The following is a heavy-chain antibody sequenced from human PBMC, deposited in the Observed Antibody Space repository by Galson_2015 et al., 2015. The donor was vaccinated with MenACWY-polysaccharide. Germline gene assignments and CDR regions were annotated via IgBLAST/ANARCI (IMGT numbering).Heavy chain of an antibody. J-gene: IGHJ4*02. CDR2: ISWNSGSI. CDR3: AKGLPHFDY. Sequence: SLRLSCAASGFTFDDYAMHWVRQAPGKGLEWVSGISWNSGSIGYADSVKGRFTISRDNAKNSLYLQMNSLRAEDTALYYCAKGLPHFDYWGQGTLVTVSS. V-gene: IGHV3-9*01. CDR1: GFTFDDYA.